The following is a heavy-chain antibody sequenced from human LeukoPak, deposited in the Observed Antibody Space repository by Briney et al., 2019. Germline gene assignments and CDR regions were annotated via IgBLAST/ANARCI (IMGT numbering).Heavy chain of an antibody. V-gene: IGHV3-7*01. CDR1: GLTLSTSW. CDR3: ARHLEWSWDY. J-gene: IGHJ4*02. D-gene: IGHD3-3*01. Sequence: GGSLRLSCAASGLTLSTSWMSWVRQAPGKGLEWVANIKQDGSETYYVDSVKGRFTISRDNAKNSLYLQMNSLRGEDTAIYYCARHLEWSWDYWGQGTLVTVSS. CDR2: IKQDGSET.